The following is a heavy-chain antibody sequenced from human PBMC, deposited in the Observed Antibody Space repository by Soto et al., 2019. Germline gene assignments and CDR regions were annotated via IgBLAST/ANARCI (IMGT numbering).Heavy chain of an antibody. CDR2: IYHSGST. V-gene: IGHV4-34*01. D-gene: IGHD4-17*01. J-gene: IGHJ4*02. CDR1: GGSLSNYY. CDR3: ARPANTVADHFDL. Sequence: SETLSLTCAVSGGSLSNYYWSWIRQPPGKGLEWIGEIYHSGSTNYNPSFQGQVTISADQSINTAYLQWDSLKASDTAIYYCARPANTVADHFDLWGQGTPVTVSS.